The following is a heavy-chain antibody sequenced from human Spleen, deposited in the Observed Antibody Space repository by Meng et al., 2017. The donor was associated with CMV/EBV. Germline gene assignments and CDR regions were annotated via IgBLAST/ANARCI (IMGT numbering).Heavy chain of an antibody. CDR3: ASDIVVVPAAVSKTGYYYGLDV. J-gene: IGHJ6*02. Sequence: ASVKVSCKASGYTFTGYYMHWVRQAPGQGLEWMGWINPNSGGTNYAQKFQGRVTMTRDTSISTAYMELSRLRSDDTAVYYCASDIVVVPAAVSKTGYYYGLDVWGQGTTVTVSS. D-gene: IGHD2-2*01. CDR2: INPNSGGT. V-gene: IGHV1-2*02. CDR1: GYTFTGYY.